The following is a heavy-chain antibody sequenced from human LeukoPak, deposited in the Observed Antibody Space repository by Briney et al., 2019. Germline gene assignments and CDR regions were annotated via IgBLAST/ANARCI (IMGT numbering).Heavy chain of an antibody. CDR1: GGSISSSSYY. V-gene: IGHV4-39*01. CDR2: IYYSGST. CDR3: ARVLYSGYDGWFDP. Sequence: SETLSLTCTVSGGSISSSSYYWGWIRQPPGKGLEWIGSIYYSGSTYYNPSLKSRVTISVDTSKNQFSLKLSSVTAADTAVYYCARVLYSGYDGWFDPWGQGTLVTVSS. J-gene: IGHJ5*02. D-gene: IGHD5-12*01.